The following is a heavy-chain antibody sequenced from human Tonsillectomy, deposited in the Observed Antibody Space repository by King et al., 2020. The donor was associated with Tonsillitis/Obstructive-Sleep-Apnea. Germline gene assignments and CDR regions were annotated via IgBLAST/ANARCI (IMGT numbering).Heavy chain of an antibody. J-gene: IGHJ4*02. CDR1: GYTFTSYG. CDR3: ARDYYGSGSMGY. Sequence: VQLVQSGDEVKKPGASVKVSCKASGYTFTSYGFSWVRQAPGQGLEWMGWISGYNGNTNHAHKLQGRVTMTTDTSTSTAYMELRSLRSDDTAVYYCARDYYGSGSMGYWGQGNLVTVSS. V-gene: IGHV1-18*01. D-gene: IGHD3-10*01. CDR2: ISGYNGNT.